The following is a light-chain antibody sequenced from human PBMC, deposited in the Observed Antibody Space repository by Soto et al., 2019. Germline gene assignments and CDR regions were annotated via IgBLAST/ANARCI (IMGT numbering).Light chain of an antibody. CDR2: STS. J-gene: IGKJ5*01. CDR3: QHLNTYLIT. CDR1: QGISGF. Sequence: DIQLTQSPSFLSASVGDRVTITCRASQGISGFLAWYQQKPGKAPKLLIYSTSTLETGVPSRFSGSASGTEFTLTISSLQPEDVSTYDCQHLNTYLITVGQGTRLEIK. V-gene: IGKV1-9*01.